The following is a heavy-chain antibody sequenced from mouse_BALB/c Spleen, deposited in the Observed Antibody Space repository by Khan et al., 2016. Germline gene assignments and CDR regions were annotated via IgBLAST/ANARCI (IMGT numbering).Heavy chain of an antibody. D-gene: IGHD1-2*01. V-gene: IGHV1-77*01. CDR1: GYTFTDYY. Sequence: VQLQESGTELPRPGASVKLSCKASGYTFTDYYLHWVKQRTGQGLEWIGEIFPGSGNTYYNEKFKGKASLTADTSSSTAYMQLSSLTSEDSAVYFCARSYYGYFAMDYWGHRASVTVSS. CDR3: ARSYYGYFAMDY. J-gene: IGHJ4*01. CDR2: IFPGSGNT.